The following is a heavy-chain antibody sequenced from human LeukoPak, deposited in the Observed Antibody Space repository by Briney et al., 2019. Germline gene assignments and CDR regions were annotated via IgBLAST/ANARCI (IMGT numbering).Heavy chain of an antibody. V-gene: IGHV1-2*02. D-gene: IGHD3-3*01. CDR3: ARDRDYDFWSGYYSGVHYYYYMDV. CDR2: INPNSGGT. CDR1: GYTFTGYY. J-gene: IGHJ6*03. Sequence: GASVKVSCTASGYTFTGYYMHWVRQAPGQGLEWMGWINPNSGGTNYAQKFQGRVTMTRDTSISTAYMELSRLRSDDTAVYYCARDRDYDFWSGYYSGVHYYYYMDVWGKGTTVTVSS.